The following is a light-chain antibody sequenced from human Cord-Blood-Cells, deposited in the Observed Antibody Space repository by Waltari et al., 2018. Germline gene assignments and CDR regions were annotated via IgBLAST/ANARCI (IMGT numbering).Light chain of an antibody. Sequence: DIQMTQSPYSLSASVGDRVTITCRASQSISSHLNWYQQKPGKAPKPLIYAASSLQSGVPSRFSGSGSGTDFTLTISSLQPGDFATYDCQQSYSTPRTFGQWTKVEIK. CDR3: QQSYSTPRT. V-gene: IGKV1-39*01. J-gene: IGKJ1*01. CDR1: QSISSH. CDR2: AAS.